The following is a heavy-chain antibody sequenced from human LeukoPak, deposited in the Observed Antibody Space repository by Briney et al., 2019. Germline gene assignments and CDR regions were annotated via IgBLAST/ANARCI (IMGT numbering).Heavy chain of an antibody. V-gene: IGHV1-2*06. CDR1: GYTFTGYY. J-gene: IGHJ5*02. Sequence: ASVKVSCKASGYTFTGYYIHWLRQAPGQGLEWMGRINPNSGGTHYAQKFQGRVTMTRDTSISTAHMELSRLKSDDTAVYYCARVGVDLWFDPWGQGTLVTVSS. CDR2: INPNSGGT. D-gene: IGHD3/OR15-3a*01. CDR3: ARVGVDLWFDP.